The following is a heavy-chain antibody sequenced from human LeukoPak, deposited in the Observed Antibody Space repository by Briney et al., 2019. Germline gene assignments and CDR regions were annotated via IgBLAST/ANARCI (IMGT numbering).Heavy chain of an antibody. CDR3: ARGGYYDSSGYYRIDY. J-gene: IGHJ4*02. CDR1: GYTFTSYD. D-gene: IGHD3-22*01. Sequence: GASVTVSCKASGYTFTSYDINWVRQATGQGLEWMGWMNPNSGNTGYAQKFQGRVTMTRNTSISTAYMELSSLRSEDTAVYYCARGGYYDSSGYYRIDYWGQGTLVTVSS. V-gene: IGHV1-8*01. CDR2: MNPNSGNT.